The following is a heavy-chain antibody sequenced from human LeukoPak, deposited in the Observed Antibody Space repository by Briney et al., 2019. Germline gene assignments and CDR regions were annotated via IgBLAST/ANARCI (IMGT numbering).Heavy chain of an antibody. CDR3: ARAPEYGLYYFDY. CDR2: INHSGST. D-gene: IGHD1-14*01. CDR1: GGSFSGYY. Sequence: SETLSLTCAVYGGSFSGYYWSWIRQPPGKGLEWIGEINHSGSTNYNPSLKSRVTISVDTSKNQFSLKLSSVTAADTAVYYCARAPEYGLYYFDYWGQGTLVIVSS. V-gene: IGHV4-34*01. J-gene: IGHJ4*02.